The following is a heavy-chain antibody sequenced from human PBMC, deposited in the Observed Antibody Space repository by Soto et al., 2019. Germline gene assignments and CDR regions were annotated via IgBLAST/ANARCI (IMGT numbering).Heavy chain of an antibody. Sequence: PSETLSLTCTVSGGSIISGGHYWTWVRQHPGKGVEWMGYIYYTGSTSYNPSLESRLTMSVDTSKNQFSLRLDSVTAADPPVYFCATVQVDVLPGAVRFLYIMDVWGQGTMVTFSS. D-gene: IGHD4-17*01. V-gene: IGHV4-31*03. J-gene: IGHJ6*02. CDR2: IYYTGST. CDR3: ATVQVDVLPGAVRFLYIMDV. CDR1: GGSIISGGHY.